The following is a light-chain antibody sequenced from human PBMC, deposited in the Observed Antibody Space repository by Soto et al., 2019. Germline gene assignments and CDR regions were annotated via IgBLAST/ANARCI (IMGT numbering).Light chain of an antibody. V-gene: IGLV3-21*02. CDR3: QVWDSTNDHYV. Sequence: ELTQPPSVSVAPGQTADITCGGDNIESKTVHWYQQRPGQAPVLLVFDDTDRPSGIPERFSGSNSGDTATLTISRAEAGDEADYHCQVWDSTNDHYVFGTGTKVTVL. CDR1: NIESKT. CDR2: DDT. J-gene: IGLJ1*01.